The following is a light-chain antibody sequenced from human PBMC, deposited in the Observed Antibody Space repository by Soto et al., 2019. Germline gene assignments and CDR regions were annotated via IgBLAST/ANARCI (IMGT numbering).Light chain of an antibody. CDR2: AAS. CDR1: QSISSY. Sequence: DIQMTQSPSSLSASVGDRVTITCRASQSISSYLNWYQQKPGKAPKLLIYAASSLQSGVPSRFSGSGYGTDFTLTISSLQPEDFATYYCQQSYRTPHTFGQGTKVEIK. CDR3: QQSYRTPHT. V-gene: IGKV1-39*01. J-gene: IGKJ1*01.